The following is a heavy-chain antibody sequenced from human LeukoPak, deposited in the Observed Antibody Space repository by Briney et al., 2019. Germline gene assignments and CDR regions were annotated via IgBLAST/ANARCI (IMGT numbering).Heavy chain of an antibody. D-gene: IGHD3-10*01. Sequence: PSQTLSLTCTVSGGSISSGDYYWSWIRQPPGEGLEWIGYIYYSGSTYYNPSLKSRVTISVDTSKNQFSLKLSSVTAADTAVYYCARGGEYYYYMDVWGKGTTVTVSS. J-gene: IGHJ6*03. V-gene: IGHV4-30-4*08. CDR1: GGSISSGDYY. CDR2: IYYSGST. CDR3: ARGGEYYYYMDV.